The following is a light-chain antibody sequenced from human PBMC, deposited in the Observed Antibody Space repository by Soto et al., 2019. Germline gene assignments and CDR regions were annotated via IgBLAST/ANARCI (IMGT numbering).Light chain of an antibody. V-gene: IGLV2-23*03. J-gene: IGLJ2*01. CDR1: SSDFGIYDL. CDR2: EGS. CDR3: CSYAGNRTFV. Sequence: QSVLTQPASVSESPGQSITISCTATSSDFGIYDLVSWYQQHPGKAPKVIIFEGSKRPSGVSNRFSGSTSGNTASLTISGLQAEDEADYHCCSYAGNRTFVFGGGTQLTVL.